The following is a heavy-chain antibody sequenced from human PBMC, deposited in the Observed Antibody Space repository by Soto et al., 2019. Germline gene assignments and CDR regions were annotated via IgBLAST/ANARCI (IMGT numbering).Heavy chain of an antibody. Sequence: VQLVESGGGLVQPGGSLRLSCAASGFTFSSYWMSWVRQAPGKGLEWVANIKQDGSEKYYVESVKGRFTISRDNAKNVLYVEMNSLGAEDTAVYYCVIVIEHSCGVWWYYYLDVWGKGDTVTVSS. CDR1: GFTFSSYW. CDR2: IKQDGSEK. V-gene: IGHV3-7*01. D-gene: IGHD2-21*02. CDR3: VIVIEHSCGVWWYYYLDV. J-gene: IGHJ6*03.